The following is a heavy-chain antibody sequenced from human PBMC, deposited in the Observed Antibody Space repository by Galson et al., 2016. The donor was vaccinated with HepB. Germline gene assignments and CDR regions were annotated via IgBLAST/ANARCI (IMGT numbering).Heavy chain of an antibody. J-gene: IGHJ5*02. D-gene: IGHD6-13*01. Sequence: SLRLSCAASGFIFRNHAMHWVRQAPGKGLEWLGVIAYDEGKRYADGVKGRFTISRDNSKNALYLQMNSLRPDDTAVYYCARGGGAAVGTGRFDPWGQGALVTVSS. CDR1: GFIFRNHA. V-gene: IGHV3-30*04. CDR3: ARGGGAAVGTGRFDP. CDR2: IAYDEGKR.